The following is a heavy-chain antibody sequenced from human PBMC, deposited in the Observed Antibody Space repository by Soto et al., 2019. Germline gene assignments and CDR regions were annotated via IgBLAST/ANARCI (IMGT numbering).Heavy chain of an antibody. CDR2: IIPILGIA. V-gene: IGHV1-69*02. D-gene: IGHD3-9*01. Sequence: GTSVKLSCKASGGTFSSYTISWVRQAPRQGLEWMGRIIPILGIANYAQKFQGRVTITADKSTSTAYMELSSLRSEDTAVYYCARGQVYDILTGPGDDAFDIWGQGTMVTVSS. CDR3: ARGQVYDILTGPGDDAFDI. J-gene: IGHJ3*02. CDR1: GGTFSSYT.